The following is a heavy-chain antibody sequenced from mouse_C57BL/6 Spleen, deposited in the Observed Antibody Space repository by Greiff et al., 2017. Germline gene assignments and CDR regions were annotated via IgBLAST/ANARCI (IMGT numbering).Heavy chain of an antibody. V-gene: IGHV1-50*01. Sequence: QIQLQQPGAELVKPGASVKLSCKASGYTFTSYWMQWVKQRPGQGLEWIGEIDPSDSYTNYNQKFKGKATLTVDTSSSTAYMQLSSLTSEDSAVYYCARVWGLLQGYYAMDYWGQGTSVTVSS. D-gene: IGHD2-3*01. CDR1: GYTFTSYW. CDR3: ARVWGLLQGYYAMDY. J-gene: IGHJ4*01. CDR2: IDPSDSYT.